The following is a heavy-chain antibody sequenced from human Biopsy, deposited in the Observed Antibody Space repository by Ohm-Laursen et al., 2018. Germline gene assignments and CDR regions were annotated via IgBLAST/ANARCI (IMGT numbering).Heavy chain of an antibody. V-gene: IGHV4-59*08. CDR3: AKHGSGWTGDDAFHI. Sequence: TLSLTCTVSGDSINSSYWSWIRQAPGKGLEWIGFISNSGNTNYNPSLKSRITISVDTSKNQFSLKLTSVTAADTAVYYCAKHGSGWTGDDAFHIWGQGTMVTVSS. D-gene: IGHD6-19*01. CDR1: GDSINSSY. CDR2: ISNSGNT. J-gene: IGHJ3*02.